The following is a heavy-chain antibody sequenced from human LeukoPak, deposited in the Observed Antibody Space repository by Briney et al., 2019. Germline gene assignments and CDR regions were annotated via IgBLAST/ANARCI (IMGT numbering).Heavy chain of an antibody. V-gene: IGHV4-34*01. Sequence: SETLSLTCAVYGGSFSETYWSWIRQPPGEGLEWIGEINYSGSTNYNPSLKSRVTMLVDTSKSQFSLKLNSVTAADTAVYYRSRIPSWDTSGWYNYFYAMDVWGKGTPVTVSS. J-gene: IGHJ6*04. CDR2: INYSGST. CDR1: GGSFSETY. D-gene: IGHD6-19*01. CDR3: SRIPSWDTSGWYNYFYAMDV.